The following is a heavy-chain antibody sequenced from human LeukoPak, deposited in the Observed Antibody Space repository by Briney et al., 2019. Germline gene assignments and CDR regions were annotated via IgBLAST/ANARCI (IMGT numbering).Heavy chain of an antibody. Sequence: GASVKVSYKASGGTFSIYAISWVRQAQGQGLEWMGGIIPIIGTANYVQKFQGRVTITADKSTPTAYMQLSSLRSEDTAVYYCASPLAVGYCSGCSCYGNWGQGTPVTVSS. CDR1: GGTFSIYA. CDR3: ASPLAVGYCSGCSCYGN. J-gene: IGHJ4*02. CDR2: IIPIIGTA. V-gene: IGHV1-69*06. D-gene: IGHD2-15*01.